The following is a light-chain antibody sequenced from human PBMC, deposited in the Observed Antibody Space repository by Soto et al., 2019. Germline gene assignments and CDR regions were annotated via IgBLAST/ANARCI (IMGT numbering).Light chain of an antibody. Sequence: QSALTQPRSVSGSPGQSVTISCTGTSSDVCGYNCVSWYQQHPGKAPQLIIYDVTQRPSGVPDRFSGSESGITASLSISGLQAEDEADYYCCSHSSSYTFVFGTGTKVTVL. CDR2: DVT. J-gene: IGLJ1*01. CDR3: CSHSSSYTFV. V-gene: IGLV2-11*01. CDR1: SSDVCGYNC.